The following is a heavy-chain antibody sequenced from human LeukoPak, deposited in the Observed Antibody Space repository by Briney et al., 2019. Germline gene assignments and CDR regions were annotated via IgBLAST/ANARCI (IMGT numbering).Heavy chain of an antibody. Sequence: SETLSLTCTVSGGSISPFYWSWIRQPPGKGLEWIGYVSYSGSTNYNPSLRSRVTISVDTSKNHFSLKLSSVTAADTAVYYCARATENFDYWGQGTLVTVSS. CDR3: ARATENFDY. CDR1: GGSISPFY. J-gene: IGHJ4*02. V-gene: IGHV4-59*08. CDR2: VSYSGST.